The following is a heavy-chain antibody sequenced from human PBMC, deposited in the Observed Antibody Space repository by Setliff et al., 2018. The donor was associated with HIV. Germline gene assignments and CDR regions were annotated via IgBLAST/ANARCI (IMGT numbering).Heavy chain of an antibody. V-gene: IGHV1-69*13. CDR2: IIPIFDTT. J-gene: IGHJ3*01. Sequence: ASVKVSCKSSGGTLSSYITTWVRQAPGRGLEWIGGIIPIFDTTNYGHAFRDRVTITAEESTGTAYLELRSLRSEDTAMYFCARGRPRGTIQTSLTAAFHLWGQGTMVTVSS. D-gene: IGHD3-16*01. CDR1: GGTLSSYI. CDR3: ARGRPRGTIQTSLTAAFHL.